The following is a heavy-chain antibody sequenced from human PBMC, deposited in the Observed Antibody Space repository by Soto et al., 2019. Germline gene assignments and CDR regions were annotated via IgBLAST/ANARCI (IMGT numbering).Heavy chain of an antibody. D-gene: IGHD6-6*01. CDR1: GYTFTSYD. V-gene: IGHV1-8*01. Sequence: AXVKVSCKASGYTFTSYDINWVRQATGQGLEWMGWMNPNSGNTGYAQKFQGRVTMTRNTSISTAXMELSSLRSEDTAVYYCARGRQLASLGYXYYGMDVWGQGTTVTVSS. CDR3: ARGRQLASLGYXYYGMDV. J-gene: IGHJ6*02. CDR2: MNPNSGNT.